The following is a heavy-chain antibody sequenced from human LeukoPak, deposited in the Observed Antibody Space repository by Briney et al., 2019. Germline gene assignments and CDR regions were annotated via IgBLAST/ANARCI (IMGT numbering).Heavy chain of an antibody. CDR3: ARDLSYYDSSGLPRFDY. CDR2: IKQDGSEK. CDR1: GFTFSSYW. D-gene: IGHD3-22*01. Sequence: PGGSLRLSCAASGFTFSSYWMSWVRQAPGKGLEWVANIKQDGSEKYYVDSVKGRFTISRDNAKNSLYLQMNSLRAEDTAVYYCARDLSYYDSSGLPRFDYWGQGTLVTVSS. J-gene: IGHJ4*02. V-gene: IGHV3-7*01.